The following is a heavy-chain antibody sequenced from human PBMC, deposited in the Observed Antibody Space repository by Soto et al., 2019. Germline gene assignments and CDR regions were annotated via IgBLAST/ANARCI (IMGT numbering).Heavy chain of an antibody. CDR3: AGGRGFYSDNYFDP. V-gene: IGHV4-4*07. CDR2: IYSSGST. Sequence: SETLSLTCTVSGDYISIYYWTWIRQPAGNGLEWIGHIYSSGSTNYNPSLKSRVTMSLDTSKNQLSLSLDSVTAADTAVYYCAGGRGFYSDNYFDPWGQGTQVTVSS. D-gene: IGHD3-22*01. J-gene: IGHJ5*02. CDR1: GDYISIYY.